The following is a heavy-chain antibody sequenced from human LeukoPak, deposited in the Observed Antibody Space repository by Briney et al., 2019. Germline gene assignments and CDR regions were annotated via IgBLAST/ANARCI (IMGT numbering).Heavy chain of an antibody. Sequence: SGPTLVNPTETLTLTCTFSGFSLSTTGVGVGWIRQPPGRALEWLALIYWNDDKRYSPSLKSRLTITKDTSKNQVVLTMINMDPVDTGTYYCAHRSWLELFDYWGQGTLVTVSS. CDR3: AHRSWLELFDY. CDR1: GFSLSTTGVG. V-gene: IGHV2-5*01. D-gene: IGHD1-7*01. J-gene: IGHJ4*02. CDR2: IYWNDDK.